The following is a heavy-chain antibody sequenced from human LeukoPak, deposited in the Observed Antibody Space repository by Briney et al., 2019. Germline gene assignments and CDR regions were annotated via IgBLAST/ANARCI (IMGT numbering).Heavy chain of an antibody. D-gene: IGHD1-26*01. Sequence: GGSLRLSCAASGFTFSSYSMNWVRQAPGKGLEWVSSISSSSSYIYYADSVKGRFTISRGNAKNSLYLQMNSLRAEDTAVYYCARDPSTIYNSGSYGDYWGQGTLVTVSS. V-gene: IGHV3-21*01. CDR1: GFTFSSYS. J-gene: IGHJ4*02. CDR3: ARDPSTIYNSGSYGDY. CDR2: ISSSSSYI.